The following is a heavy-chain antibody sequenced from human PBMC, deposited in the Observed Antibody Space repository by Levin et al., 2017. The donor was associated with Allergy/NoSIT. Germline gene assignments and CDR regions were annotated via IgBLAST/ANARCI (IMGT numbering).Heavy chain of an antibody. CDR1: GFTFSDYY. CDR2: ISSSSSYT. V-gene: IGHV3-11*03. Sequence: GGSLRLSCAASGFTFSDYYMSWIRQAPGKGLEWVSYISSSSSYTNYADSVKGRFTISRDNAKNSLYLQMNSLRAEDTAVYYCARNNSGYDHYYTDAWGKGTTVTVSS. J-gene: IGHJ6*03. D-gene: IGHD1-26*01. CDR3: ARNNSGYDHYYTDA.